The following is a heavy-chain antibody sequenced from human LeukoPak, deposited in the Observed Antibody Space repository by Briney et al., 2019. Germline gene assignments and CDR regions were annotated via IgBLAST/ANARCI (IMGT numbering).Heavy chain of an antibody. CDR1: GFTFSNYG. V-gene: IGHV3-30*02. CDR3: ARGPAGNWFDP. J-gene: IGHJ5*02. CDR2: IRSDESNK. Sequence: GGSLRPSCAASGFTFSNYGMHWVRQAPGKGLEWVAFIRSDESNKYYADSVKGRFAISRDDSKGTLYLQMNSLRAEDTAVYYCARGPAGNWFDPWGQGTLVTVSS. D-gene: IGHD3-10*01.